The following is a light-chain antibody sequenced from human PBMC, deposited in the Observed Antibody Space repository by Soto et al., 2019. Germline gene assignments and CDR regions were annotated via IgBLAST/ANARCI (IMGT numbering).Light chain of an antibody. CDR2: GAS. Sequence: DIQLTQSPPYLSASVGDRVTIICRASQGISSFLAWYQQKPGRAPKLLVYGASPVERGVPSRFIGSGSDAEINLTNSSLKPEDFATYYCRKVNSHHFTYGHGTRVDIK. J-gene: IGKJ3*01. CDR3: RKVNSHHFT. CDR1: QGISSF. V-gene: IGKV1-9*01.